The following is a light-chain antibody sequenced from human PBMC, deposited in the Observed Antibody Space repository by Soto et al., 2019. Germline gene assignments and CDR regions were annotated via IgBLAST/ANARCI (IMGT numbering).Light chain of an antibody. Sequence: QSALTQPASVSGSPGQSITISCTGTSSDVGGYNYVSWYQQHPGKAPKLMIYEVSNRPSGVSNRFSGSKSGNTASLTISGLQAEDEADYYCSSYTSSSTRVFGGGYKLTVL. J-gene: IGLJ3*02. CDR1: SSDVGGYNY. CDR2: EVS. V-gene: IGLV2-14*01. CDR3: SSYTSSSTRV.